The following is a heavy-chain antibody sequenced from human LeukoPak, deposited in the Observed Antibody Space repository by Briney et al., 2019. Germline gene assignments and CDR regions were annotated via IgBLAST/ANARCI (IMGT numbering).Heavy chain of an antibody. CDR3: ARRLGGYYGSGNRRWFDP. V-gene: IGHV4-34*01. D-gene: IGHD3-10*01. J-gene: IGHJ5*02. Sequence: PSETLSLTCAVYGGSFSGYYWSWIRQPPGKGLEWIGEINHSGSTYYNPSLKSRVTISVDTSKNQFSLKLSSVTAADTAVYYCARRLGGYYGSGNRRWFDPWGQGTLVTVSS. CDR1: GGSFSGYY. CDR2: INHSGST.